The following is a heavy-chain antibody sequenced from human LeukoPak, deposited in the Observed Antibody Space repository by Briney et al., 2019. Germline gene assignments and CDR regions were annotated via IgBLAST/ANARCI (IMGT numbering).Heavy chain of an antibody. CDR2: ISGSGGST. Sequence: PGGSLRLSCAASGFTFSSYAMSWVRQAPGKGLEWVSAISGSGGSTYYADSVKGRFTISRDNAKNSLYLQMNSLRAEDTALYYCAKVRAAFYYYYGMDVWGQGTTVTVSS. D-gene: IGHD2-15*01. CDR3: AKVRAAFYYYYGMDV. CDR1: GFTFSSYA. J-gene: IGHJ6*02. V-gene: IGHV3-23*01.